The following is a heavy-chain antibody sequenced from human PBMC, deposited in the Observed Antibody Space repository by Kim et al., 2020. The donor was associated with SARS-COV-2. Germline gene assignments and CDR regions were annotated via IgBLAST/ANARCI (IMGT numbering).Heavy chain of an antibody. Sequence: VKGRFTISRDDSKNTLYLQMNSLKTEDTAVYYCTTELAYYYGSGRQNSDYWGQGTLVTVSS. D-gene: IGHD3-10*01. CDR3: TTELAYYYGSGRQNSDY. V-gene: IGHV3-15*01. J-gene: IGHJ4*02.